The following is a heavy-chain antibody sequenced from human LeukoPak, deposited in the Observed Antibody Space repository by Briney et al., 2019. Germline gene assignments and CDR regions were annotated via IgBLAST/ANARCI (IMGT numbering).Heavy chain of an antibody. CDR1: GDSIGSYY. Sequence: PSETLSLTCPMSGDSIGSYYWSWIRQSPGQGLVWIAYIYYNGDTNYNPSFANRVTISVDTSKKQFSLNVTSVTAADTAVYYCARYATGRHFDLWGRSTLVTVSS. V-gene: IGHV4-59*01. J-gene: IGHJ2*01. CDR2: IYYNGDT. D-gene: IGHD2-2*01. CDR3: ARYATGRHFDL.